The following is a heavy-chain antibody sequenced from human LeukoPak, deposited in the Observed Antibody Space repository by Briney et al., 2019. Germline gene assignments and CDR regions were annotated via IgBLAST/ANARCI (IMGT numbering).Heavy chain of an antibody. CDR2: IYYSGST. Sequence: TSETLSLTCTVSGGSISSSSYYWGWIRQPPGKGLEWIGSIYYSGSTYYNPSLKSRVTISVDTSKNQFSLKLSSVTAADTAVYYCARRGWGYYYGSGSLRKIAFDYWGQGTLVTVSS. V-gene: IGHV4-39*07. CDR1: GGSISSSSYY. CDR3: ARRGWGYYYGSGSLRKIAFDY. D-gene: IGHD3-10*01. J-gene: IGHJ4*02.